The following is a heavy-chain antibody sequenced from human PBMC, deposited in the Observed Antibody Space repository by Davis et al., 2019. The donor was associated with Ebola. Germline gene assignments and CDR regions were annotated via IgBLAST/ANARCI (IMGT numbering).Heavy chain of an antibody. D-gene: IGHD6-13*01. J-gene: IGHJ5*02. CDR3: ARGRMLWDNIAAAELGFDP. CDR1: GYTFTGYY. V-gene: IGHV1-2*06. CDR2: INPNSGGT. Sequence: AASVKVSCKASGYTFTGYYMHWVRQAPGQGLEWMGRINPNSGGTNYAQKFQGRVTMTRDTSISTAYMELSRLRSDDTAVYYCARGRMLWDNIAAAELGFDPWGQGTLVTVSS.